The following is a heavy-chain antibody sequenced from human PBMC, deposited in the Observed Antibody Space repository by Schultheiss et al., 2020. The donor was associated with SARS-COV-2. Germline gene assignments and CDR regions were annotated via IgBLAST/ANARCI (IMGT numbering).Heavy chain of an antibody. D-gene: IGHD6-19*01. CDR1: GFTFSSYA. CDR3: AKDRIGVAGFIDY. J-gene: IGHJ4*02. CDR2: ISYDGSNQ. V-gene: IGHV3-30*04. Sequence: GGSLRLSCAASGFTFSSYAMHWVRQAPGKGLEWVAVISYDGSNQYYADSVKGRFTISRDNAKNSLYLQMNSLRAEDTAVYYCAKDRIGVAGFIDYWGQGTLVTVSS.